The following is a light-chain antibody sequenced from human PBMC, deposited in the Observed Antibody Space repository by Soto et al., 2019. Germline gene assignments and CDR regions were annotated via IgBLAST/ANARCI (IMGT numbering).Light chain of an antibody. CDR1: SSNIGAGYD. Sequence: QAVLTQPPSVFGAPGQRVTISCTGSSSNIGAGYDVHWYQQLPGTAPKLLIYGHSNRPSGVPDRFSGSKSGTSASLAITGLQAEDEADYYCQSYDSSLSGDVFGTGTKLTVL. V-gene: IGLV1-40*01. J-gene: IGLJ1*01. CDR2: GHS. CDR3: QSYDSSLSGDV.